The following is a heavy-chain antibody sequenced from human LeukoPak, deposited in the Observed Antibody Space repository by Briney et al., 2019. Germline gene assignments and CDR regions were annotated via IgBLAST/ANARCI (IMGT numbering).Heavy chain of an antibody. CDR3: VKDRSGYSYDYYFDY. D-gene: IGHD5-18*01. CDR1: GFTLSSYA. J-gene: IGHJ4*02. Sequence: GGSLRLSCAASGFTLSSYAMAWVRQAPGKGLEWVSTISGSGGSIYYADSVKGRFTISRDNSKNTLYLQMSSLGAEDTAVYSCVKDRSGYSYDYYFDYWGQGTLVTVSS. V-gene: IGHV3-23*01. CDR2: ISGSGGSI.